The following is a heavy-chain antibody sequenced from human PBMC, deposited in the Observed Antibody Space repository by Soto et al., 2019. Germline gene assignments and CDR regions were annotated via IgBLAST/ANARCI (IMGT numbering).Heavy chain of an antibody. V-gene: IGHV2-70*01. Sequence: SGPTLVNPTQTLTLTCTFSGFSLSTSGMCVSWIRQPPGEALEWLALIDWDDDKYYSTSLKTRLTISKDTSKNQVVLTMTNMDPVDTATYYCARAKGNYYDSSGYYTDAFDIWGQGTMVTVSS. J-gene: IGHJ3*02. CDR3: ARAKGNYYDSSGYYTDAFDI. CDR2: IDWDDDK. D-gene: IGHD3-22*01. CDR1: GFSLSTSGMC.